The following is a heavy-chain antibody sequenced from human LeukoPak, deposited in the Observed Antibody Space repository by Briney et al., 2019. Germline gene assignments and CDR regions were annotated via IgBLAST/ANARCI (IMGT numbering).Heavy chain of an antibody. CDR3: ARTYKGIAAAIDY. V-gene: IGHV3-74*01. J-gene: IGHJ4*02. D-gene: IGHD6-13*01. CDR1: GFTFSSYW. Sequence: GGSLRLSCAASGFTFSSYWMHWVRQAPGKGLVWVSRINSDGSSTSYADSVKGRFTISRDNAKNTLYLQMNSLRAEDTAVYYCARTYKGIAAAIDYWGQGTLVTVSS. CDR2: INSDGSST.